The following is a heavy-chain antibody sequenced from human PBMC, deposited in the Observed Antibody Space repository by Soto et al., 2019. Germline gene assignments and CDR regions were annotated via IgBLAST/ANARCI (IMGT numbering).Heavy chain of an antibody. V-gene: IGHV1-3*01. CDR1: GYTFTSYA. J-gene: IGHJ4*02. CDR3: ARNPGIAVAGSRAPYFDS. CDR2: INAGSGNT. D-gene: IGHD6-19*01. Sequence: PSVKVSCKASGYTFTSYAMHWVRQAPGQRLEWMGWINAGSGNTKYSQKFQGRVTMTRDTSASTAYMELSSLRSEDTAVYYCARNPGIAVAGSRAPYFDSWGRETLLNFSS.